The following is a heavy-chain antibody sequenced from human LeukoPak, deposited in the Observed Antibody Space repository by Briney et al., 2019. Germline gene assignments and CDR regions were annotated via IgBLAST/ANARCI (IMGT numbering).Heavy chain of an antibody. CDR3: ARVIVGATSSGAFDI. CDR1: GGTFSSYA. J-gene: IGHJ3*02. CDR2: IIPIFGTA. D-gene: IGHD1-26*01. Sequence: ASVKVSCKASGGTFSSYAISWVRQAPGQGLEWMGGIIPIFGTANYAQKFQGRVTITADKSTSTAYMELSSLRSEDTAVYYCARVIVGATSSGAFDIWGQGTMVTVSS. V-gene: IGHV1-69*06.